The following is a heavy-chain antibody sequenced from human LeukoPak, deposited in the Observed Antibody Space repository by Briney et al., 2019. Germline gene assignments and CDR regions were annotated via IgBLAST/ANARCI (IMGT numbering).Heavy chain of an antibody. Sequence: PSETVSLTCAVYCVSFSGYYWGWIRQPPGKGPGWIGEINHSGSTNYNPSLKSRVTISVDTSKNQFSLKLSSVTTAETAVYHCARKMASRRGGKPYDYWGQGKLVTVSS. CDR1: CVSFSGYY. V-gene: IGHV4-34*01. CDR3: ARKMASRRGGKPYDY. CDR2: INHSGST. D-gene: IGHD4-23*01. J-gene: IGHJ4*02.